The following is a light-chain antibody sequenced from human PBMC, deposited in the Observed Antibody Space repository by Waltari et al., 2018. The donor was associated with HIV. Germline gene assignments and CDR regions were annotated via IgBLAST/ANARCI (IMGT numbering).Light chain of an antibody. CDR2: EVT. J-gene: IGLJ3*02. CDR1: SSDVGYFNY. CDR3: NSYAGSNTLV. V-gene: IGLV2-8*01. Sequence: QSALTQPPSASGSPGQSVTISCTGTSSDVGYFNYVSWYQQHPGKAPKLVIFEVTKRPAGVPERFSGSKSGNTASLTVSGLQPEDEAVYYYNSYAGSNTLVFGGGTKLTVL.